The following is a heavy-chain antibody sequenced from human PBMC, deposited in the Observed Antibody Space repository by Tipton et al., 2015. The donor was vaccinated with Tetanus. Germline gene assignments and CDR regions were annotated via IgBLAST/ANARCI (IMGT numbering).Heavy chain of an antibody. CDR1: GGSMSSYY. D-gene: IGHD3-3*01. CDR3: ARGGLTPYEKDY. V-gene: IGHV4-59*01. J-gene: IGHJ4*02. CDR2: VYYSGST. Sequence: LRLSCTVSGGSMSSYYWSWVRQPPGKGLEWIGYVYYSGSTNYNPSLKSRVTISVDTSRDQFSLRLNSVTAADTAVYYCARGGLTPYEKDYWGQGTLVTVSS.